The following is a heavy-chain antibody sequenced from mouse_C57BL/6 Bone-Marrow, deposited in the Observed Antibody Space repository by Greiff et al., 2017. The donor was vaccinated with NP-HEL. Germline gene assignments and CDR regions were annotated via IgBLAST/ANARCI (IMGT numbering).Heavy chain of an antibody. CDR2: IDPNSGGT. CDR1: GYTFTSYW. D-gene: IGHD1-1*01. J-gene: IGHJ1*03. CDR3: AMTYYGSSPHWYFDV. Sequence: QVQLQQPGAELVKPGASVKLSCKASGYTFTSYWMHWVKQRPGRGLEWIGRIDPNSGGTKYNEKFKSKATLTVDKPSSTAYMQLSSLTSEDSAVYYCAMTYYGSSPHWYFDVWGTGTTVTVSS. V-gene: IGHV1-72*01.